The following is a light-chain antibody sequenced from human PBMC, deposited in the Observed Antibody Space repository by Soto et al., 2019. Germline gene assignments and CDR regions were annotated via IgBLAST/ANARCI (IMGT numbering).Light chain of an antibody. CDR3: QQYGSALVVT. V-gene: IGKV3-20*01. CDR1: QSVSSSY. CDR2: GAS. J-gene: IGKJ1*01. Sequence: ETVLTQSPGTLSLSPGERATLSCRASQSVSSSYLAWYQQKPGQAPRLLIYGASSSATGIPDRFSGSGSGTDFTLTISRLEPEDFAVYYCQQYGSALVVTFGQGTKVEIK.